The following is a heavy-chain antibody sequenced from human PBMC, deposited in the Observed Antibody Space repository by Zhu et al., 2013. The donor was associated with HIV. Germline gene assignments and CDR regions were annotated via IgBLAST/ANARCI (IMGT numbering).Heavy chain of an antibody. V-gene: IGHV1-2*02. CDR2: INPNSGGT. D-gene: IGHD2-15*01. Sequence: QVQLVQSGAEVKKPGASVKVSCKASGYTFTGYYMHWVRQAPGQGLEWMGWINPNSGGTNYAQKFQGRVTMTRDTSISTAYMELSRLRSDDTAVYYCARRVWTEGYCSGGSCPDAFDIWGQGTMVTVSS. CDR3: ARRVWTEGYCSGGSCPDAFDI. CDR1: GYTFTGYY. J-gene: IGHJ3*02.